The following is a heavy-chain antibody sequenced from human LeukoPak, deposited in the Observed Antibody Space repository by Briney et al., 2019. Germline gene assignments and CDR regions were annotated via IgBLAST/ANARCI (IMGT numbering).Heavy chain of an antibody. J-gene: IGHJ5*02. CDR2: ISSSSSYI. Sequence: GGSLRLSCAASTFSFSEYPMNWVRQAPGKGLEWVSSISSSSSYIYYADSVKGRFTISRDNAKNSLYLQMNSLRAEDTAVYYCARSLGEPRDWFDPWGQGTLVTVSS. V-gene: IGHV3-21*01. CDR1: TFSFSEYP. CDR3: ARSLGEPRDWFDP. D-gene: IGHD3-16*01.